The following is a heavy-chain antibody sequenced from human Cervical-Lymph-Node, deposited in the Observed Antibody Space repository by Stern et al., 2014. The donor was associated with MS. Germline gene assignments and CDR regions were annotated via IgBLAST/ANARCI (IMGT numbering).Heavy chain of an antibody. Sequence: VPLVQSLAEVKKPGSSAKVSCMASEGSFSRNAISWVRQAPGHEIEFVGGIIPVLLTPKSTQKFQGSVSITADRSTTTVYMELTRLRSEDTAVYYCARTVSAWNGDLMGAAPSGYYYGMDVWGQGTTVTVSS. CDR3: ARTVSAWNGDLMGAAPSGYYYGMDV. CDR1: EGSFSRNA. V-gene: IGHV1-69*06. D-gene: IGHD1-1*01. CDR2: IIPVLLTP. J-gene: IGHJ6*02.